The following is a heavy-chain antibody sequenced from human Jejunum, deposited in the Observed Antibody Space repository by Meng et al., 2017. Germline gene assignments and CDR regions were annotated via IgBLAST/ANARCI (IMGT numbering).Heavy chain of an antibody. CDR2: INDSGRT. Sequence: QLKLQQWGAGLLKPSETLSLTCAVFGGSISDYYWTWIRQRPGTGLEWFWEINDSGRTNNTPYLKSQVTISVDTSKSQFYLRVSSVTAADTAVYYCARGNEYSNYGADVWGQGTLVTVSS. CDR1: GGSISDYY. V-gene: IGHV4-34*01. J-gene: IGHJ4*02. CDR3: ARGNEYSNYGADV. D-gene: IGHD4-11*01.